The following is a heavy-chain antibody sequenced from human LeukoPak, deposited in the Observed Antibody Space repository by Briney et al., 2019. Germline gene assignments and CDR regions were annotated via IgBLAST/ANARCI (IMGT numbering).Heavy chain of an antibody. Sequence: GASVKVSCKASGYTFTGYYMHWVRQAPGQGLEWMGWINPNSGGTNYAQKFQGWVTMTRDTSISTAYMELSRLRSDDTAVYYCARGYYYDSSGYYPAKYYSDYWGQGTLVTVSS. CDR2: INPNSGGT. D-gene: IGHD3-22*01. CDR1: GYTFTGYY. J-gene: IGHJ4*02. CDR3: ARGYYYDSSGYYPAKYYSDY. V-gene: IGHV1-2*04.